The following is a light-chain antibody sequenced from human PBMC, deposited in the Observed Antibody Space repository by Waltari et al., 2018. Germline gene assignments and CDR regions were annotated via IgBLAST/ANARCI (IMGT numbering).Light chain of an antibody. CDR2: VNSDGSH. Sequence: LVLTQSPSASASLGAAVKLTCSLRRGDRSNVIAWLQQQPGKGPRYLMKVNSDGSHRKGDDIPDRFSASNSGTEYYLTISSLQSEDEADYYCQTGGHGTWVFGGGTKLTVL. J-gene: IGLJ3*02. V-gene: IGLV4-69*01. CDR3: QTGGHGTWV. CDR1: RGDRSNV.